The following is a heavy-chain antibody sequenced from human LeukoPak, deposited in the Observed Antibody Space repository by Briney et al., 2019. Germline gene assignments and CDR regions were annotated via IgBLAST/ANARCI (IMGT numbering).Heavy chain of an antibody. D-gene: IGHD6-6*01. J-gene: IGHJ4*02. V-gene: IGHV3-74*01. CDR1: GFTFSRYW. CDR2: IKSDGSST. Sequence: PGGSLRLSCAASGFTFSRYWMHWVRQAPGKGLVWVSCIKSDGSSTSTADSAKGRFTISRDNAKNTVYLQMNSLRAEDTAVYYCVRDNSSYNFDYWGQGTLVTVSS. CDR3: VRDNSSYNFDY.